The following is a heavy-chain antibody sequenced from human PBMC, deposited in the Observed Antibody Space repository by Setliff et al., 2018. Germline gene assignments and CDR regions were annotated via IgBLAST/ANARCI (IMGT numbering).Heavy chain of an antibody. J-gene: IGHJ6*03. CDR3: ARMSGFQYMDV. V-gene: IGHV4-59*08. CDR2: IHYSWST. Sequence: LETLSLTCTVSGGSSSSHYWSWIRQPPGKGLEWIGYIHYSWSTNYNPSLKSRVTISLDTSKNQFSLSLTSVTAEDTAVYYCARMSGFQYMDVWGKGTTVTVSS. CDR1: GGSSSSHY. D-gene: IGHD3-3*01.